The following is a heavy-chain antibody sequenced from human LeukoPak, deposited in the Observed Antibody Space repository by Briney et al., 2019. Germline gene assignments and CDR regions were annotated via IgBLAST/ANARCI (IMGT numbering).Heavy chain of an antibody. CDR1: GGSISSSSYY. Sequence: SETLSLTCTVSGGSISSSSYYWGWIRQPPGKGLEWIGSIYYSGSTYYHPSLKSRVTISVDTSKNQFSLKLSSVTAADTAVYYCARLVVGRQLGGGFDYWGQGTPVTVSS. D-gene: IGHD6-6*01. CDR3: ARLVVGRQLGGGFDY. CDR2: IYYSGST. J-gene: IGHJ4*02. V-gene: IGHV4-39*01.